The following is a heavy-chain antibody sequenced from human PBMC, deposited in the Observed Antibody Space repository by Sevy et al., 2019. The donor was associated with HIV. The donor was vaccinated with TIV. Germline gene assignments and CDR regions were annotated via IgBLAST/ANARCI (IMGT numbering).Heavy chain of an antibody. CDR2: MYYSGST. J-gene: IGHJ6*03. CDR1: GGSISSSSYY. V-gene: IGHV4-39*01. D-gene: IGHD2-2*01. CDR3: AGPSRYCSTTSCSRPYYYYMDV. Sequence: SETLSLACTVSGGSISSSSYYWGWIRQPPGKGLECIGSMYYSGSTYYNPSLKSRVTISVDTSKNQFSLKLSSVTAADTAVYYCAGPSRYCSTTSCSRPYYYYMDVWDKGTTVTVSS.